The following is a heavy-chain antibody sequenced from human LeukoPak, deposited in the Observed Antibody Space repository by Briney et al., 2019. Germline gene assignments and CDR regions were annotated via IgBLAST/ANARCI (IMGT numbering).Heavy chain of an antibody. CDR3: AELGITMIGGV. Sequence: GGSLRLSCAASGFTVSSNDMSWVRQAPGKGLECISVIYSGGSTDYADSVKGRLTISRDNSKNTLYLQMNSLRAEDTAVYYCAELGITMIGGVWGKGTTVTISS. V-gene: IGHV3-53*01. CDR1: GFTVSSND. D-gene: IGHD3-10*02. CDR2: IYSGGST. J-gene: IGHJ6*04.